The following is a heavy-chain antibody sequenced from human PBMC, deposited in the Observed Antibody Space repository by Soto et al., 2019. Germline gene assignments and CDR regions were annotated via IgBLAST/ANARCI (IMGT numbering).Heavy chain of an antibody. CDR3: TTVGRSGYDE. V-gene: IGHV3-15*01. J-gene: IGHJ1*01. CDR1: GFTFSNTW. CDR2: IKSKTVGGTI. D-gene: IGHD5-12*01. Sequence: EVQLVESGGGLIKPGGSLRLSCAASGFTFSNTWMTWVRQAPGKGLEWVGRIKSKTVGGTIDYTAPLKGSFTISRDNSKYPLYLQMNSLKTEDTAGYYCTTVGRSGYDEWGQGIQNTVSS.